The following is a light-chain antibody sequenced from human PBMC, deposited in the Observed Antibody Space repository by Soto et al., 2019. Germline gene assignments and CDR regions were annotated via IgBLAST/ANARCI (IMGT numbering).Light chain of an antibody. CDR1: QGISNY. CDR3: QKYNSAPWT. CDR2: SAS. V-gene: IGKV1-27*01. Sequence: DIQMTQSPSSLSASVGDRVTITCRASQGISNYLAWYQQQPGKQPKLLIYSASIWQSGVPSRFSGSGSGTDFTFNITSLQPEDVATYYCQKYNSAPWTFGPGTKV. J-gene: IGKJ1*01.